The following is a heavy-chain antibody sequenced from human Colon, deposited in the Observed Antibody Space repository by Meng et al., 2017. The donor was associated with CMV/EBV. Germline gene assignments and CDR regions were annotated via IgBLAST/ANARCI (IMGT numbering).Heavy chain of an antibody. CDR2: INSDGSST. J-gene: IGHJ6*02. Sequence: GGSLRLSCAASGFTFSSYWMHWVRQAPGKGLVWVSRINSDGSSTSYADTVKGRFTISRDNAKNTLYLQMNSLRAEDTAVYYCARVYEFWSGYYRSYYYYGMDVWGQGTTVTVSS. D-gene: IGHD3-3*01. CDR1: GFTFSSYW. V-gene: IGHV3-74*01. CDR3: ARVYEFWSGYYRSYYYYGMDV.